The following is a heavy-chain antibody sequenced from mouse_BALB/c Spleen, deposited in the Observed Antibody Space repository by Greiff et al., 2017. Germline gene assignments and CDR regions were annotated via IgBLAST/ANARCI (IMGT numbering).Heavy chain of an antibody. CDR3: ARDRNYRSVYWYFDV. V-gene: IGHV2-9*02. D-gene: IGHD2-14*01. CDR1: GFSLTSYG. CDR2: IWAGGST. Sequence: VKLVESGPGLVAPSQSLSITCTVSGFSLTSYGVHWVRQPPGKGLEWLGVIWAGGSTNYNSALMSRLSISKDNSKSQVFLKMNSLQTDDTAMYYCARDRNYRSVYWYFDVWGAGTTVTVSS. J-gene: IGHJ1*01.